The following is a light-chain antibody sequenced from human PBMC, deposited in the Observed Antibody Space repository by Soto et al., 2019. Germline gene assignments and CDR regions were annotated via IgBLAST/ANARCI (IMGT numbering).Light chain of an antibody. CDR2: DAS. Sequence: EIVLTQSPVTLSLSPGERATLSCRASQSVDNYLGWYQQKPGQAPRLLIYDASKSATGIPARFSGSGSRTDFALTISSLEPEDFAVYYCQQRSSWPLTFGGGTKVEIK. CDR3: QQRSSWPLT. CDR1: QSVDNY. V-gene: IGKV3-11*01. J-gene: IGKJ4*01.